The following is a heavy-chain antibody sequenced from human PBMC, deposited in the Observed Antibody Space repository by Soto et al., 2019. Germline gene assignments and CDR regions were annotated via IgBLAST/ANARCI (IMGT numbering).Heavy chain of an antibody. CDR1: GYTLTELS. CDR3: ATAVLRCFDWPNGGDAFDI. CDR2: FDPEDGET. D-gene: IGHD3-9*01. J-gene: IGHJ3*02. Sequence: ASVKVSCKVSGYTLTELSMHWVRQAPGKGLEWMGGFDPEDGETIYAQKFQGRVTMTEDTSTDTAYMELSSLRSEDTAVYYCATAVLRCFDWPNGGDAFDIWGQGTMVTVSS. V-gene: IGHV1-24*01.